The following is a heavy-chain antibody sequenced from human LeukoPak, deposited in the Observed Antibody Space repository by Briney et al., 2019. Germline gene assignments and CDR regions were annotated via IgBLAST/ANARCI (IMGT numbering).Heavy chain of an antibody. CDR1: GIALSNYG. J-gene: IGHJ4*02. D-gene: IGHD3-22*01. V-gene: IGHV3-23*01. CDR3: AKRGVVIRVILVGFHKEAYYFDS. Sequence: GGSLRLSCAVSGIALSNYGMSWVRQAPGRGLEWVAGISGSGGSTNYADSVKGRFTISRDNPKNTLFLQMNSLRAEDTAVYFCAKRGVVIRVILVGFHKEAYYFDSWGQGALVTVSS. CDR2: ISGSGGST.